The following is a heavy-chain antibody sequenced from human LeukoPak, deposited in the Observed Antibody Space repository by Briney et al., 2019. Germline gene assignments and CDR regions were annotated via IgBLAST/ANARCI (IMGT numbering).Heavy chain of an antibody. V-gene: IGHV4-59*01. Sequence: PSETLCLTCTVSGGSISSYYWSWIRQPPGKEPERIGYISYSGNTNYNPSLKSRVTISADTSKNQFSMKMTFVTAADTAVYYCAREYYAYVWGSYRAYYFDFWGLGTLVTVSS. J-gene: IGHJ4*02. D-gene: IGHD3-16*02. CDR3: AREYYAYVWGSYRAYYFDF. CDR2: ISYSGNT. CDR1: GGSISSYY.